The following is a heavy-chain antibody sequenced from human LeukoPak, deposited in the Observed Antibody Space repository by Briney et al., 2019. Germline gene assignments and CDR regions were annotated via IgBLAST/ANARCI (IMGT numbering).Heavy chain of an antibody. D-gene: IGHD1-1*01. Sequence: GASVKVSCKASGYTFTGYYMHWVRQAPGQGLEWMGWMNPNSGNTGYAQKFQGRVTMTRNTSISTAYMELSSLRSEDTAVYYCAIRLERRSFRDWGQGTLVTVSS. V-gene: IGHV1-8*02. CDR1: GYTFTGYY. CDR3: AIRLERRSFRD. J-gene: IGHJ4*02. CDR2: MNPNSGNT.